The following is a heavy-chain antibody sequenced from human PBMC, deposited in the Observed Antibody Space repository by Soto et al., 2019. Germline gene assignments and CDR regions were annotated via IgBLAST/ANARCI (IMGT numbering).Heavy chain of an antibody. D-gene: IGHD5-12*01. CDR1: GYAFSEYY. J-gene: IGHJ6*03. V-gene: IGHV1-2*04. CDR2: INPKSGRT. CDR3: ARESGVATATLAYYYFYMDV. Sequence: QVQLVQSGAEVKKPGASVKVSCKASGYAFSEYYIHWMRQAPGQGLGGLGWINPKSGRTKSAEEFQGWVTMTRDTAIRTAYMELSWLKSDDTAVYYCARESGVATATLAYYYFYMDVWGKGTTVTVSS.